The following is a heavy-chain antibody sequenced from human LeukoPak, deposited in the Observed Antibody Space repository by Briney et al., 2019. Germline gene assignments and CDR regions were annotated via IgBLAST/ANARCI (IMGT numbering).Heavy chain of an antibody. CDR3: ARDRYSYGHFDY. Sequence: GGSLRLSCAASGFTVSSNYMNWVRQAPGKGLEWVAVISYDGSNKYYADSVKGRFTISRDNSKNTLYLQMNSLRAEDTAVYYCARDRYSYGHFDYWGQGTLVTVSS. CDR2: ISYDGSNK. D-gene: IGHD5-18*01. CDR1: GFTVSSNY. J-gene: IGHJ4*02. V-gene: IGHV3-30-3*01.